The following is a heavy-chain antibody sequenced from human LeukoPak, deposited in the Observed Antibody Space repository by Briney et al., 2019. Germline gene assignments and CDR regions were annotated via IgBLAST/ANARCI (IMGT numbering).Heavy chain of an antibody. CDR1: GGSISSYY. J-gene: IGHJ3*02. D-gene: IGHD1-14*01. CDR2: INYSGST. CDR3: ARDRPEDAFDI. V-gene: IGHV4-59*01. Sequence: PSETLSLTCTVSGGSISSYYWSWIRQPPGKGLEWIGYINYSGSTNYNPSLKSRVTISVDTSKNQFSLKLSSVTAADTAVYYCARDRPEDAFDIWGQGTMVTVSS.